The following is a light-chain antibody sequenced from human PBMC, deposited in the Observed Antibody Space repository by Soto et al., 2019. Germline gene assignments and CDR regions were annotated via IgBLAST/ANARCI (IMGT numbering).Light chain of an antibody. CDR1: SGAVTSGYS. Sequence: QTVVTQKPSLTVSPGGTVTLTCASSSGAVTSGYSPNWFQQKLGQAPRPLIYSTTNKHSWTPARFSGSLLGGKAALTLSGVQPEDEADYYCLLYYGATQSWVFGGGTKLTVL. CDR3: LLYYGATQSWV. J-gene: IGLJ3*02. CDR2: STT. V-gene: IGLV7-43*01.